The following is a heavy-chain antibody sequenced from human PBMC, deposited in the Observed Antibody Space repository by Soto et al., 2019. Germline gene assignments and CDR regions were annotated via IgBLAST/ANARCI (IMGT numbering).Heavy chain of an antibody. CDR2: VRVSDSRT. V-gene: IGHV3-23*01. CDR1: GIIFGSYD. D-gene: IGHD3-10*01. J-gene: IGHJ5*02. Sequence: EVQLLESGGGLVQPGGSLRLSCVASGIIFGSYDMSWVRQAPGKGLEWVSAVRVSDSRTFYADSVRGRFTISRDNSKNTLYLQMNSLRADDTAVYYCAQFDGLGIYSPWFDPCGQGTMLTVSS. CDR3: AQFDGLGIYSPWFDP.